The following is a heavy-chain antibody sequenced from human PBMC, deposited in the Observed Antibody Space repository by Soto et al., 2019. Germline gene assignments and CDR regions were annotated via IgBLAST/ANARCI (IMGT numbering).Heavy chain of an antibody. CDR1: GGTFSIYA. Sequence: GASVKVCCAASGGTFSIYALSWVRQAPGQGLEWMGGIIPIFGTANYAQKFQGRVTITADESTSTAYMELSSLRSEDTAVYYCARLKLYGSGSYYPYYWGQGTLVTVSS. J-gene: IGHJ4*02. D-gene: IGHD3-10*01. CDR2: IIPIFGTA. CDR3: ARLKLYGSGSYYPYY. V-gene: IGHV1-69*13.